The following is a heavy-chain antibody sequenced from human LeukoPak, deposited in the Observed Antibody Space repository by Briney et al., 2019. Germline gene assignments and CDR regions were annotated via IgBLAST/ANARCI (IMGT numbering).Heavy chain of an antibody. D-gene: IGHD3-9*01. V-gene: IGHV4-59*01. Sequence: SATQSLTCTVSGGSISSYYWSWIRQPPGKGLEWIGFIYYSGSTKYNPSFKSRVTISVDTSMNQFSLKLISVTAADTAVYYCATVVRDDILTGYYIDHWGQGTLVTVSS. CDR2: IYYSGST. CDR3: ATVVRDDILTGYYIDH. CDR1: GGSISSYY. J-gene: IGHJ4*02.